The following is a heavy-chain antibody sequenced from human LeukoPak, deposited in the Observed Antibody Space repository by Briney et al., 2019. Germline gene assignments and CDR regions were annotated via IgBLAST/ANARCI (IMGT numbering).Heavy chain of an antibody. D-gene: IGHD2-2*01. V-gene: IGHV1-69*13. CDR2: IIPIFGTA. Sequence: ASVKVSCKASGGTFSSYAISWVRQAPGQGLEWMGGIIPIFGTANYAQKFQGRVTITADESTSTAYMELSSLRSEDTAVYYCARGSEIGVVPAANFDYWGQGTLVTVSS. J-gene: IGHJ4*02. CDR3: ARGSEIGVVPAANFDY. CDR1: GGTFSSYA.